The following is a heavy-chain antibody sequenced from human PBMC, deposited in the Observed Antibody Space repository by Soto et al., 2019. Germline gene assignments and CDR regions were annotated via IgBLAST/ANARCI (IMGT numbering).Heavy chain of an antibody. J-gene: IGHJ4*02. V-gene: IGHV4-31*03. CDR3: ARAPSYGSGSYYGAYSYYFDY. CDR2: IYYSGST. D-gene: IGHD3-10*01. Sequence: SETLSLTCTVSGGSISSGGYYWSWIRQHPGKGLEWIGYIYYSGSTYYNPSLKSRVTIPVDTSKNQFSLKLSSVTAADTAVYYCARAPSYGSGSYYGAYSYYFDYWGQGTLVTVSS. CDR1: GGSISSGGYY.